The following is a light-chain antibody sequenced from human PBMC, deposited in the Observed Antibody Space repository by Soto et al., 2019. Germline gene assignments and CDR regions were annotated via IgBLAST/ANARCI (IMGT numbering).Light chain of an antibody. J-gene: IGLJ1*01. CDR3: QSYHSSTPYV. CDR1: GGSIASGY. CDR2: EDN. V-gene: IGLV6-57*03. Sequence: NFMLTQPHSVSESPGKTVTISCTRSGGSIASGYVQWYQQRPGSAPTTVIYEDNQRPSGVPDRFSGSIDRSSNSASLTISGLKTEDDADYYCQSYHSSTPYVFGTGTKLTVL.